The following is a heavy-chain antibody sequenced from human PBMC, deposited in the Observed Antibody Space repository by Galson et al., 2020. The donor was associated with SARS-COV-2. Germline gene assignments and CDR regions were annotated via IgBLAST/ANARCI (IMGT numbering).Heavy chain of an antibody. J-gene: IGHJ4*02. Sequence: SLKISCAASGITLSSHAMHWVRQAPGKGLEWVAQIFFDGSDKYYGDSVKGRFTISRDSSKNTVYLQMNNLRADDTAVYYCARDGQTSSGWAFDYWGQGTLVTVSS. CDR3: ARDGQTSSGWAFDY. D-gene: IGHD6-19*01. CDR2: IFFDGSDK. CDR1: GITLSSHA. V-gene: IGHV3-33*01.